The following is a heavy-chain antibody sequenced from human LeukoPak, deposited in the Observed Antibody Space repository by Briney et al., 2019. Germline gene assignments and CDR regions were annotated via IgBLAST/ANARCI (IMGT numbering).Heavy chain of an antibody. Sequence: ASVKVSCKAPGYTFTSYGISWVRQAPGQGLEWMGWISADNGNTNYAQKLQGRVTMTTDTSTSTAYIELRSLRLDDTATYYSARERLLRDVFHIWGEETMVRVSS. J-gene: IGHJ3*02. CDR2: ISADNGNT. V-gene: IGHV1-18*01. CDR3: ARERLLRDVFHI. CDR1: GYTFTSYG. D-gene: IGHD1-26*01.